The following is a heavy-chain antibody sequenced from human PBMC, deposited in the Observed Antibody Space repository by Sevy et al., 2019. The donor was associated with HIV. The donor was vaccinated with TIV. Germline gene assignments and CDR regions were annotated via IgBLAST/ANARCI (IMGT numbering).Heavy chain of an antibody. Sequence: GGSLRLSCAASGFTFSSYAMSWVRQAPGKGLEWVSAISGSGGSTYYADSVKGRFTISRDNSKNTLYLQMNSLRAEDTAVYYCAKEGGIQLLYYYYYYMDVWGKGTTVTVSS. CDR1: GFTFSSYA. CDR2: ISGSGGST. J-gene: IGHJ6*03. D-gene: IGHD5-18*01. V-gene: IGHV3-23*01. CDR3: AKEGGIQLLYYYYYYMDV.